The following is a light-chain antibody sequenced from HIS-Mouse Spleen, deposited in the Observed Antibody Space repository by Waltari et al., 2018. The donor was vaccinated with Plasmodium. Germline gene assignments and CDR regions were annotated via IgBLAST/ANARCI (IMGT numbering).Light chain of an antibody. CDR1: QSVSSN. J-gene: IGKJ2*01. CDR2: GAS. CDR3: QQYNKWPPYT. Sequence: EIVMTQSPATLSVSPGERATLSCRASQSVSSNLAWYQQKPGQAPRLLIYGASTRATGNPARVSGSGSVTEFTLTISSKQSEDFAVYYCQQYNKWPPYTFGQGTKLEIK. V-gene: IGKV3-15*01.